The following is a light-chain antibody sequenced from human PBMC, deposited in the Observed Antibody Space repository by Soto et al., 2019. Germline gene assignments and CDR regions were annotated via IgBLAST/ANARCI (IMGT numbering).Light chain of an antibody. CDR1: QSISNW. CDR3: QQYDRFPYT. CDR2: KAS. V-gene: IGKV1-5*03. J-gene: IGKJ2*01. Sequence: DIQMTQSPSTLSASVGDTVTITCRASQSISNWLAWYQQKPGQAPKLLIHKASTLESGVPSRCSGSGSGTEFTLTVSSLQPDDFATFSCQQYDRFPYTFGQGTKLEIK.